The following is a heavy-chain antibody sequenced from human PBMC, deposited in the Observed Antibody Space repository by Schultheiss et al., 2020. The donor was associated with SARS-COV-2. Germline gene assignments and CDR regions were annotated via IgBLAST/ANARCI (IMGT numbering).Heavy chain of an antibody. CDR3: AAELVDITMVREGDAFDI. V-gene: IGHV1-58*01. J-gene: IGHJ3*02. CDR2: IVVGSGNT. Sequence: SVKVSCKASGFTFTSSAVQWVRQAHGQRLEWIGWIVVGSGNTNYAQKFQERVTITRDMSTSTAYMGLSSLRSEDTAVYYCAAELVDITMVREGDAFDIWGQGTMVTVSS. D-gene: IGHD3-10*01. CDR1: GFTFTSSA.